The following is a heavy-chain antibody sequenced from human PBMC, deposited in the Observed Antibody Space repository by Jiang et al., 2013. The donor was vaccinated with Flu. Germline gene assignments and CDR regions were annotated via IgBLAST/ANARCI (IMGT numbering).Heavy chain of an antibody. J-gene: IGHJ5*02. Sequence: EWMGWISAYNGNTNYAQKLQGRVTMTTDTSTSTAYMELRSLRSDDTAVYYCARDSSSSRWFDPWGQGTLVTVSS. CDR2: ISAYNGNT. CDR3: ARDSSSSRWFDP. V-gene: IGHV1-18*01. D-gene: IGHD6-6*01.